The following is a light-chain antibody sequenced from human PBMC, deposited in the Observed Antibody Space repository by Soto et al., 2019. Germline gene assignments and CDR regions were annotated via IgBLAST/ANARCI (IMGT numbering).Light chain of an antibody. CDR2: GAS. V-gene: IGKV3-15*01. Sequence: EIVFTHSPGSLSLSPVERAALSCRASQSVSSSDLAWYQQKPGQAPRLLIYGASTRATGISARISGSGSGTEFTLTISSLQSEDFAIYYCQQYNNWPRIFGQGTKVDIK. J-gene: IGKJ1*01. CDR1: QSVSSSD. CDR3: QQYNNWPRI.